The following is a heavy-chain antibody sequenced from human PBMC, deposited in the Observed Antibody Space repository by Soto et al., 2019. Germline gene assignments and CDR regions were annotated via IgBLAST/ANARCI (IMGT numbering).Heavy chain of an antibody. CDR2: IWYDGSNK. CDR3: ARVHSSSYHYFDY. CDR1: GFTFSSYG. V-gene: IGHV3-33*01. J-gene: IGHJ4*02. Sequence: PGGSLRLSCAASGFTFSSYGMHWVRQAPGKGLEWVAVIWYDGSNKYYADSVKCRFTISSDNSKNTLYLQMNSLRAEDTAVYYCARVHSSSYHYFDYWGQGTLVTVSS. D-gene: IGHD6-13*01.